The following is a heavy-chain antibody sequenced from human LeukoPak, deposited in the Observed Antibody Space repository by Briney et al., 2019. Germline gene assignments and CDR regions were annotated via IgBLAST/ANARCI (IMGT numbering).Heavy chain of an antibody. V-gene: IGHV3-7*01. Sequence: GGSLRLSCAASGFTFVSYWMTWVRQAPGKGLEWVANIKQDGSEKYYVDSVKGRFTISRDNAKNSLYLQMNSLRAEDTAVYYCASLINWNGWGHDAFDIWAQGTMVTVSS. CDR1: GFTFVSYW. CDR2: IKQDGSEK. J-gene: IGHJ3*02. D-gene: IGHD1-20*01. CDR3: ASLINWNGWGHDAFDI.